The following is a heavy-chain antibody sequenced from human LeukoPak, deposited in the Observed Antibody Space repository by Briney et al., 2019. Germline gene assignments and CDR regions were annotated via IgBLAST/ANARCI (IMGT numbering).Heavy chain of an antibody. CDR3: ASPSTVTTG. Sequence: SETLSLTCSVSGGSFTSSSYYWGWIRQPPGKGLEWIGSIYYDGNTYYNPSLKSQVTISVDTSKNQSSLKLTSVTAADTAVYYCASPSTVTTGWGQGTLVTVSS. V-gene: IGHV4-39*07. D-gene: IGHD4-17*01. CDR1: GGSFTSSSYY. J-gene: IGHJ4*02. CDR2: IYYDGNT.